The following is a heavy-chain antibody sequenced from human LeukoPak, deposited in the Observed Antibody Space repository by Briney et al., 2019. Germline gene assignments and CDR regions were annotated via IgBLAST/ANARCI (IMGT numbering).Heavy chain of an antibody. J-gene: IGHJ4*02. Sequence: GGSLRLSCATSGFTFSSYSMNWVRQAPGTGLEWVSSISSGSHYIYYADSVKGRFTISRDNAKDSLYLQMTSLRAEDTAVYYCASTNHYYGSGTYDYYFDYWGQGTLLTVSS. CDR3: ASTNHYYGSGTYDYYFDY. V-gene: IGHV3-21*01. CDR2: ISSGSHYI. D-gene: IGHD3-10*01. CDR1: GFTFSSYS.